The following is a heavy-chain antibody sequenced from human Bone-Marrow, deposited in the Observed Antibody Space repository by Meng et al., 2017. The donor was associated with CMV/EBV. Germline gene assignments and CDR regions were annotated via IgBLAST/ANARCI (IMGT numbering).Heavy chain of an antibody. D-gene: IGHD3-22*01. CDR1: GGTFSSYA. Sequence: SVKVSCKASGGTFSSYAISWVRQAPGQGLEWMGGIIPIFGTANYAQKFQGRVTITTDESTSTAYMELSSLRSEDTAVYYCASPRDSSGYYYFDYWGQGTRVTVSS. CDR2: IIPIFGTA. CDR3: ASPRDSSGYYYFDY. J-gene: IGHJ4*02. V-gene: IGHV1-69*05.